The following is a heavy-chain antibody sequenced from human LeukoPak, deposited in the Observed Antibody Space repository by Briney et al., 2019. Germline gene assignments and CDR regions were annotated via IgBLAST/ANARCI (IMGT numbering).Heavy chain of an antibody. CDR2: IRSKAYGGTT. D-gene: IGHD3-10*01. V-gene: IGHV3-49*03. CDR1: GFTFGDYA. Sequence: PGGSLRLSCTASGFTFGDYAMSWFRQAPGKGLEWVGFIRSKAYGGTTEYAAPVKGRFTISRDDSKSIAYLQVNSLKTEDTAVYYCTRCGILLSPVPEADFDYWGQGTLVTVSS. J-gene: IGHJ4*02. CDR3: TRCGILLSPVPEADFDY.